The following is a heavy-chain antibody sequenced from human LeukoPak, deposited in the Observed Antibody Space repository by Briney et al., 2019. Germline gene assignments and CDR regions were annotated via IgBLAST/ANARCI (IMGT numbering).Heavy chain of an antibody. Sequence: SETLSLTCTVSGDSINSYYWSWIRQPPGKGLEWIGYIHHSGSTNYNPSLKSRVTISVDTSKKQISLKLTSVTAADTAVYYCASTQKWLAFDIWGQGTMVTVSS. CDR2: IHHSGST. CDR1: GDSINSYY. D-gene: IGHD6-19*01. CDR3: ASTQKWLAFDI. J-gene: IGHJ3*02. V-gene: IGHV4-59*01.